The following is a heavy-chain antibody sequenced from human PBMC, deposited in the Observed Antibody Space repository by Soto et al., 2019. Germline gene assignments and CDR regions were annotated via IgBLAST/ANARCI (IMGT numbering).Heavy chain of an antibody. CDR1: GGTFSSYA. Sequence: ASVKVSCKASGGTFSSYAISWVRQAPGQGLEWMGGIIPIFGTANYAQKFQGRVTITADESTSTAYMELSSLRSEDTAVYYCAIDYGDYVRWGRWFDPWGQGTLVTVSS. V-gene: IGHV1-69*13. J-gene: IGHJ5*02. CDR3: AIDYGDYVRWGRWFDP. D-gene: IGHD4-17*01. CDR2: IIPIFGTA.